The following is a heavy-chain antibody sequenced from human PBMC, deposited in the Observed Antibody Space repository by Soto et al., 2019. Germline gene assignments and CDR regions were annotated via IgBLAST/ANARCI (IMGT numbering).Heavy chain of an antibody. J-gene: IGHJ4*02. CDR1: GFTFSSYG. D-gene: IGHD3-22*01. Sequence: QVQLVESGGGVVQPGRSLRLSCAASGFTFSSYGMHWVRQAPGKGLEWVAVIWYDGSNKYYADSVKGRFTISRDNSKNTRYMQMNSLRAEDTAVYYCARGRRRGLGGQGGYSDSSGYYPLDYWGQGTLVTVSS. V-gene: IGHV3-33*01. CDR3: ARGRRRGLGGQGGYSDSSGYYPLDY. CDR2: IWYDGSNK.